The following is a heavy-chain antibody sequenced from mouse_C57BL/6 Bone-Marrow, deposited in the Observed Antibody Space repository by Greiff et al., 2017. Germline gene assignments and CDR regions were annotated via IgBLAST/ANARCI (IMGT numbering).Heavy chain of an antibody. CDR1: GYTFTSYW. CDR2: IDPSDSYT. Sequence: QVQLQQPGAELVMPGASVKLSCKASGYTFTSYWMHWVKQRPGQGLEWIGEIDPSDSYTNYNQKFKGKSTLTVDKSSSTAYMQLSSLTSEDSAVYYCARGVLLRYYYAMDYWGQGTSVTVSA. D-gene: IGHD1-1*01. J-gene: IGHJ4*01. V-gene: IGHV1-69*01. CDR3: ARGVLLRYYYAMDY.